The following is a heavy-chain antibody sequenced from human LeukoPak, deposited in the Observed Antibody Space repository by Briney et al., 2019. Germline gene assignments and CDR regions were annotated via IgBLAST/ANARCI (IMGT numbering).Heavy chain of an antibody. Sequence: SETLPLTCAVYGGSFSGYYWSWIRQPPGKGLEWIGEINHSGSTNYNPSLKSRVTISVDTSKNQFSLKLSSVTAADTAVYYCARGSQGFDYWGQGTLVTVSS. CDR3: ARGSQGFDY. J-gene: IGHJ4*02. CDR2: INHSGST. V-gene: IGHV4-34*01. CDR1: GGSFSGYY.